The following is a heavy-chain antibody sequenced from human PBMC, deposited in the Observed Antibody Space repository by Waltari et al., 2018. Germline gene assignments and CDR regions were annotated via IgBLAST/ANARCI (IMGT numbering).Heavy chain of an antibody. D-gene: IGHD1-1*01. CDR1: GGSISSSSYY. J-gene: IGHJ4*02. Sequence: QLQLQESGPGLVKPSETLSLTCTVSGGSISSSSYYWGWIRQPPGKGLEWIGSIYYSGSTYYTPSLKSRVTISVDTSKNQFSLKLSSVTAADTAVYYCARPSGNDELGPFDYWGQGTLVTVSS. V-gene: IGHV4-39*01. CDR2: IYYSGST. CDR3: ARPSGNDELGPFDY.